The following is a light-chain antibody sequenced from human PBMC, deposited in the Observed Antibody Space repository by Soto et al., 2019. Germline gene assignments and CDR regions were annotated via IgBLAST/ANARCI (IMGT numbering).Light chain of an antibody. CDR3: AAWDDSLNAL. CDR1: SSNIGSNT. Sequence: QSVLTQPPSASGTPGQRVTISCSGSSSNIGSNTVNWYQQLPGTAPKPLIYSNNQRPSGVPDRFSGSKSGTSASLAISGLQSEDEADYYCAAWDDSLNALFGTGTKVTVL. V-gene: IGLV1-44*01. J-gene: IGLJ1*01. CDR2: SNN.